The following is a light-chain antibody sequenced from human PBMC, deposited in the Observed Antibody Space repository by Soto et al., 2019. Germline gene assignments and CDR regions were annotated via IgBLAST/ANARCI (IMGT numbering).Light chain of an antibody. Sequence: EIVLTQPPGTLSLSPGERATLSCRASQSVSSTYLGWYQQKPGQAPRLPIYGASSRATGIPDRFSGRGSGTDFTLTISRLEPEDLGVYYCQQYGSSPVTFGGGTKVDIK. CDR2: GAS. CDR1: QSVSSTY. CDR3: QQYGSSPVT. V-gene: IGKV3-20*01. J-gene: IGKJ4*01.